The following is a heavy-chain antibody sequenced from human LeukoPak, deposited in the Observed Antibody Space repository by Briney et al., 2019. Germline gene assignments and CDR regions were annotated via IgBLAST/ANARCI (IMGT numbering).Heavy chain of an antibody. J-gene: IGHJ6*03. D-gene: IGHD6-13*01. CDR1: GGSISSYY. CDR2: IYYSGST. V-gene: IGHV4-59*01. CDR3: ARKVPDSSSWYGGYYYYYMDV. Sequence: PSETLSLTCTVSGGSISSYYWSWIRQPPGKGLEWIGYIYYSGSTNYNPSLKSRVTISVDTSKNQFSLKLSSVTAADTAVYYCARKVPDSSSWYGGYYYYYMDVWGKGTTVTVSS.